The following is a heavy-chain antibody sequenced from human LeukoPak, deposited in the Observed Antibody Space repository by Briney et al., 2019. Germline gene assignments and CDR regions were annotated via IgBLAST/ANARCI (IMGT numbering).Heavy chain of an antibody. D-gene: IGHD3-22*01. J-gene: IGHJ4*02. CDR2: ISSNGGST. V-gene: IGHV3-64*01. CDR1: GFTFSSYA. CDR3: ARSVPYSSGYAIDY. Sequence: GGSLRLSCAASGFTFSSYAMHWVRQAPGKGLEYVSAISSNGGSTYYANSVKGRFTISRDNSKNTLYLQMGSLRAEDMAVYYCARSVPYSSGYAIDYWGQGTLVTVSS.